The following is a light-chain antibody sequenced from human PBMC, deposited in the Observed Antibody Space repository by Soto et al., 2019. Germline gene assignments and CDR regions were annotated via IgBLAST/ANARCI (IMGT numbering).Light chain of an antibody. V-gene: IGKV3-15*01. CDR3: QQYNDWPPLT. J-gene: IGKJ4*01. Sequence: EIVMTQSPVTLSVSPGERATLSCRASQSVSSKLAWYQQKPGQAPRLLIYAASTRATGIPARFSGSGSGTEFTLTISSLQSEDFAVYYCQQYNDWPPLTFGGGTKVAIK. CDR1: QSVSSK. CDR2: AAS.